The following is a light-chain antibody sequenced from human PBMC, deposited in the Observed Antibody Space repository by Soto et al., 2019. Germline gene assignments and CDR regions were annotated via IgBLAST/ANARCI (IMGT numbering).Light chain of an antibody. Sequence: AIRMTQSPSSFSASTGDRVTITCRASQGISSYLAWYQQKPGKAPKLLLYAASTLQSGVPSRFSGSGSGTDFTLTISCLQSEDFATYYCQQYYSYPPLTFGQVTRLELK. CDR2: AAS. CDR3: QQYYSYPPLT. CDR1: QGISSY. V-gene: IGKV1-8*01. J-gene: IGKJ5*01.